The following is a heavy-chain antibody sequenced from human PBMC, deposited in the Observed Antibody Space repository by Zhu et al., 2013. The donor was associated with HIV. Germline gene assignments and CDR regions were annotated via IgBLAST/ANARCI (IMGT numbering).Heavy chain of an antibody. Sequence: QVRLVQSGAEVKKPGASVKVSCKVSGYTLTELSMHWVRQAPGKGLEWMGGFDPEDGETIYAQKFQGRVTMTEDTSTDTAYMELSSLRSEDTAVYYCATVIHSYGYWRAFDIWAKGQWSPSLQ. D-gene: IGHD5-18*01. CDR2: FDPEDGET. V-gene: IGHV1-24*01. CDR3: ATVIHSYGYWRAFDI. CDR1: GYTLTELS. J-gene: IGHJ3*02.